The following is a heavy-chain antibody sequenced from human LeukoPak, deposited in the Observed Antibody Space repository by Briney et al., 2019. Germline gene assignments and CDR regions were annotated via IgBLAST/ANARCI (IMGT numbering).Heavy chain of an antibody. CDR3: ARDSITIFGVINY. Sequence: GGSLRLSCAASGFTFSSYSMNWVRQAPGKGLEWVSYISSSSSTIYYADSVKGRFTISRDNAKNSLYLQMNSLRAEDTAVYYCARDSITIFGVINYWGQGTLVTVSS. V-gene: IGHV3-48*01. J-gene: IGHJ4*02. D-gene: IGHD3-3*01. CDR1: GFTFSSYS. CDR2: ISSSSSTI.